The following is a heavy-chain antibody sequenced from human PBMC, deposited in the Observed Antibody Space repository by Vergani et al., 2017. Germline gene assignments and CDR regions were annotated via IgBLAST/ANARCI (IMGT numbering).Heavy chain of an antibody. V-gene: IGHV1-69*01. CDR1: GGTFSSYA. Sequence: QVQLVQSGAEVKKPGSSVKVSCKASGGTFSSYAISWVRQAPGQGLEWMGGIIPIFGTANYAQEFQGRVTLTADESTSTAYMVLSSLRSEDTAVYYCAREGETYYYDRRGCSGAFDIWGQGTMVTVSS. CDR3: AREGETYYYDRRGCSGAFDI. J-gene: IGHJ3*02. CDR2: IIPIFGTA. D-gene: IGHD3-22*01.